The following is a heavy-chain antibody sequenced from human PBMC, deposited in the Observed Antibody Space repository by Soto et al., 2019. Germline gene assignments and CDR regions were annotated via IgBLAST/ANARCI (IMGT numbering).Heavy chain of an antibody. Sequence: QVQLVQSGAEVKKPGASVKVSCKASGYTFTSYGISWVRQAPGQGLEWMGWISAYNGNTNYAQKLQGRVTRPAATSTSTAYLDLRSRRSDDTAVYYCAVGYCSSTSCQTSDAFDIWGQGTMVTVSS. CDR2: ISAYNGNT. CDR1: GYTFTSYG. J-gene: IGHJ3*02. D-gene: IGHD2-2*01. V-gene: IGHV1-18*01. CDR3: AVGYCSSTSCQTSDAFDI.